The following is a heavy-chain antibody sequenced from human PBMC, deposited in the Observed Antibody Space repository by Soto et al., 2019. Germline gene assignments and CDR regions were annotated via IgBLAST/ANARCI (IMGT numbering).Heavy chain of an antibody. CDR1: GYTFTSYG. V-gene: IGHV1-18*01. Sequence: EASVKVSCKASGYTFTSYGISWVGQAPGQGLEWMGWISAYNGNTNYAQKLQGRVTMTTDTSTRTAYMELRSLRSDDTAVYYCARNARYSSSSSWFDPWGQGTLVTVSS. CDR2: ISAYNGNT. D-gene: IGHD6-6*01. J-gene: IGHJ5*02. CDR3: ARNARYSSSSSWFDP.